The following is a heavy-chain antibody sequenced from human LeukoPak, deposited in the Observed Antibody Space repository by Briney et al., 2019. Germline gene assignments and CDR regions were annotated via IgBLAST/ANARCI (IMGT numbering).Heavy chain of an antibody. CDR3: ARGEKPGYSYGYY. V-gene: IGHV1-69*13. CDR2: IIPIFGTA. D-gene: IGHD5-18*01. Sequence: GASVKVSCKASGGTFSSYAISWVRQAPGQGLEWMGGIIPIFGTANYAQKFKGRVTITADESTSTAYMELSSLRSEDTAVYYCARGEKPGYSYGYYWGQGTLVTVSS. CDR1: GGTFSSYA. J-gene: IGHJ4*02.